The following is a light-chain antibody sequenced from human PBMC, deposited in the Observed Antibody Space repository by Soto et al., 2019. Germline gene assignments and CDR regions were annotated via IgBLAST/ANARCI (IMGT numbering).Light chain of an antibody. CDR1: QSISSW. Sequence: DIPMTQSPSTLSGSVGDRVTITCRASQSISSWLAWYQQKPGKAPKFLIYGASSLESGDPSRFSGSGSGTEFTLTISSLQPDDFATYYCQQYDSYPVTFGQGTRVEIK. V-gene: IGKV1-5*01. CDR2: GAS. J-gene: IGKJ2*01. CDR3: QQYDSYPVT.